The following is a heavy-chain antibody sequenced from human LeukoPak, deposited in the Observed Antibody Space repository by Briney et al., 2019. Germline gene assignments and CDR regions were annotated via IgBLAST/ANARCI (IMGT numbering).Heavy chain of an antibody. CDR1: GFTFSSYA. CDR3: ARRVAYDSSGYYFIVPDAFDI. V-gene: IGHV4-39*01. J-gene: IGHJ3*02. CDR2: IYYSGST. Sequence: PGGSLRLSCAASGFTFSSYAMSWVRQPPGKGLEWIGSIYYSGSTYYNPSLKSRVTISVDTSKNQFSLKLSSVTAAGTAVYYCARRVAYDSSGYYFIVPDAFDIWGQGTMVTVSS. D-gene: IGHD3-22*01.